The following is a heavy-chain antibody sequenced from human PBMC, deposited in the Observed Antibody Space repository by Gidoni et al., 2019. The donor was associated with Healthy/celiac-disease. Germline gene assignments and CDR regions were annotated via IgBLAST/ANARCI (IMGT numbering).Heavy chain of an antibody. D-gene: IGHD2-15*01. CDR3: ARDLPDCSGGSCYADY. V-gene: IGHV3-21*01. CDR2: ISSSSSYI. Sequence: EVQLVESGGGLVKPGGSLRLSCAASGFTFSSYSMNWVRQAPGKGLEWVSSISSSSSYIYYADSVKGRFTISRDNAKNSLYLQMNSLRAEDTAVYYCARDLPDCSGGSCYADYWGQGTLVTVSS. J-gene: IGHJ4*02. CDR1: GFTFSSYS.